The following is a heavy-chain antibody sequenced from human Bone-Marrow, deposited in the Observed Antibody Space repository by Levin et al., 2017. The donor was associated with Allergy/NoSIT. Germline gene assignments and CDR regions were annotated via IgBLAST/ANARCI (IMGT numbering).Heavy chain of an antibody. CDR1: GFTFSSYA. CDR2: LTGGGGTT. J-gene: IGHJ2*01. V-gene: IGHV3-23*01. Sequence: TGGSLRLSCAASGFTFSSYAMNWVRQAPGKGLEWVSGLTGGGGTTYYADSVKGRFTISRDNSKNTLYLQMNSLRAEDTALYYCAKSVAGYWYFDLWGRGTLVAVSS. D-gene: IGHD6-19*01. CDR3: AKSVAGYWYFDL.